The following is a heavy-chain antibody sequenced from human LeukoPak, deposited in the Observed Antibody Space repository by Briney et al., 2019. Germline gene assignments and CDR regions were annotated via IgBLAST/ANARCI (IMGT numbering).Heavy chain of an antibody. CDR2: INPNSGGT. V-gene: IGHV1-2*02. CDR1: GYTFTGYY. Sequence: ASVKVSCKASGYTFTGYYMHGVRQAPGQGLEWMGWINPNSGGTNYAQKFQGRVTITRDTYISTAYMELSRRRSDDTAVYYCARDVGDYYGSGTYYGMDVWGQGTTVTVSS. CDR3: ARDVGDYYGSGTYYGMDV. D-gene: IGHD3-10*01. J-gene: IGHJ6*02.